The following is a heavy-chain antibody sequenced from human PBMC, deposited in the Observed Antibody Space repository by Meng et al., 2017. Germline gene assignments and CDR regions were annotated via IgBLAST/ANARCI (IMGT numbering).Heavy chain of an antibody. V-gene: IGHV3-21*01. D-gene: IGHD3-10*01. Sequence: EFGGGLVKPGGSLRLSCAASGFTFSSYSMNWVRQAPGKGLEWVSSISSSSSYIYYADSVKGRFTISRDNAKNSLYLQMNSLRAKDTAVYYCARDLHPVLLWFGEFTYYGMDVWGQGTTVTVSS. CDR2: ISSSSSYI. CDR3: ARDLHPVLLWFGEFTYYGMDV. J-gene: IGHJ6*02. CDR1: GFTFSSYS.